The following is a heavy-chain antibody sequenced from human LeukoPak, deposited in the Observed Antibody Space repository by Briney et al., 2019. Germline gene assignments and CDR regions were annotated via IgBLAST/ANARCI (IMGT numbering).Heavy chain of an antibody. CDR2: IASDRGST. J-gene: IGHJ4*02. V-gene: IGHV3-64*01. CDR1: GFTFSSYP. CDR3: ARDSYYYDR. Sequence: GGSLGLSCAASGFTFSSYPMHWVRQAPGKRLEYVSAIASDRGSTYYANSVKGRFTISRDNSRNTLYLQMDSLRVEDMAVYYCARDSYYYDRWGQGTLVTVSS. D-gene: IGHD3-22*01.